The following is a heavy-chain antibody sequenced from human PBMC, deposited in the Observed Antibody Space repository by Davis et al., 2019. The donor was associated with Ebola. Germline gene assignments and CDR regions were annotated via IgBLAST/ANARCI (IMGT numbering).Heavy chain of an antibody. V-gene: IGHV5-51*01. CDR2: FHPDDSDS. CDR1: GYSFETHW. J-gene: IGHJ4*02. D-gene: IGHD3-10*01. Sequence: GESLKISCKASGYSFETHWIGWVRQMPGKGLEWMTHFHPDDSDSRYSPSFQGQVTISADKSISTAYLQWSSLKASDTAMYYCARRGSNAVSDYWGQGTLVTVSS. CDR3: ARRGSNAVSDY.